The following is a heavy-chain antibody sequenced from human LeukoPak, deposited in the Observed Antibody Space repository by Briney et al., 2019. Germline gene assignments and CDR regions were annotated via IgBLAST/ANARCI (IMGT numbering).Heavy chain of an antibody. CDR3: AREAGILSRGSTRYYFDY. D-gene: IGHD2-21*01. V-gene: IGHV3-33*01. CDR2: VWFDGSIE. J-gene: IGHJ4*02. CDR1: GFTFSNYG. Sequence: GGSLRLSCAASGFTFSNYGMHWVRQAPGKGLEWVAIVWFDGSIEFYADSVKGRFTISRDNSKNTLYVQMNSLRAEDTAVYYCAREAGILSRGSTRYYFDYWGQGALVTVSS.